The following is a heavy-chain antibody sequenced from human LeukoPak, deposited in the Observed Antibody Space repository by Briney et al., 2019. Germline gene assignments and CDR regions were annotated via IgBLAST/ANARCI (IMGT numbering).Heavy chain of an antibody. Sequence: PSETLSLTCAVYGGSFSGYYWSWIRQPPGKGLEWIGEINYSGSTNYNPSLKSRVTISVDTSKNQFSLKLSSVTAADTAVYYCARRRYYYGSGSYYKGVGYYFDYWGQGTLVTVSS. V-gene: IGHV4-34*01. CDR2: INYSGST. D-gene: IGHD3-10*01. CDR1: GGSFSGYY. CDR3: ARRRYYYGSGSYYKGVGYYFDY. J-gene: IGHJ4*02.